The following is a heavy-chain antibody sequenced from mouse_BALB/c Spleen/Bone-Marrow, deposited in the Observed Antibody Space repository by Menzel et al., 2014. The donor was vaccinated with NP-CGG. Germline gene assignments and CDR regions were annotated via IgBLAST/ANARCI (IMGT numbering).Heavy chain of an antibody. CDR3: TRWVYYGSSYFDY. CDR2: IDPENGNT. V-gene: IGHV14-1*02. D-gene: IGHD1-1*01. CDR1: GFNIKDYY. Sequence: EVQLVESGAELVRPGALVKLSCKASGFNIKDYYMHWVKQRPEQGLEWIGWIDPENGNTIYDPKFPGKASITADTSSNTAYLQLSSLTSEDTAVYYCTRWVYYGSSYFDYWGQGTTLTVSS. J-gene: IGHJ2*01.